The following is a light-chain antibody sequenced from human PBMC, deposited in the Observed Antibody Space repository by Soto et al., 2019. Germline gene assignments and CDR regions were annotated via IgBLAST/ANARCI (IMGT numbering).Light chain of an antibody. CDR3: QQFSSYPLT. V-gene: IGKV3-20*01. CDR2: DAS. Sequence: EIVLTQSPGTLSLSPVERATLSCMASQSVSSNYLAWYQQKPGQAPRLLIYDASSRATGIPDRFSGGGSGTDFTLTISRLEPEDFAVYYCQQFSSYPLTFGGGTKVDIK. CDR1: QSVSSNY. J-gene: IGKJ4*01.